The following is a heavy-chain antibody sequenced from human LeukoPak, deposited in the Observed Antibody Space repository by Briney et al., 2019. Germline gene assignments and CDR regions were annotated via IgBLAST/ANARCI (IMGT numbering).Heavy chain of an antibody. CDR1: GGTFSSYA. D-gene: IGHD4-23*01. CDR3: IWMTTVVTHSH. Sequence: GSSVKVSCKASGGTFSSYAISWVRQAPGQGLEWMGGIIPIFGTANYAQKFQGRVTITADESTSTAYMELSSLRSEDTAVYYCIWMTTVVTHSHWGQGTLVTVSS. J-gene: IGHJ4*02. V-gene: IGHV1-69*01. CDR2: IIPIFGTA.